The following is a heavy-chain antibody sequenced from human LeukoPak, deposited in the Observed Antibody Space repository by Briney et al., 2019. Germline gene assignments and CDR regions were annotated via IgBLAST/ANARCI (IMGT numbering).Heavy chain of an antibody. D-gene: IGHD6-13*01. CDR1: GGSISSYY. CDR2: IYYSGST. J-gene: IGHJ4*02. CDR3: ARELAAAGSAIDY. V-gene: IGHV4-59*12. Sequence: PSETLSLTCTVSGGSISSYYWSWIRQPPGKGLEWIGYIYYSGSTNYNPSLKSRVTISIDTSKNQFSLKLSSVTAADTAVYYCARELAAAGSAIDYWGQGTLVTVSS.